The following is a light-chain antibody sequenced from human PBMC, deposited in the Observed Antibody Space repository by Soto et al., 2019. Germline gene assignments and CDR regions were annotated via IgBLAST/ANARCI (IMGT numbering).Light chain of an antibody. CDR1: QNVNSNC. CDR2: SAS. V-gene: IGKV3-20*01. J-gene: IGKJ2*01. CDR3: QQYGSSPDT. Sequence: EIVLTQFPGTLSLSPGEGATLSCRASQNVNSNCIAWYQQKPGQAPRLLIYSASTKISGIPDRFSGSGSGTDFTLTISRLEPEDVAVYYCQQYGSSPDTFGRGTKLEIK.